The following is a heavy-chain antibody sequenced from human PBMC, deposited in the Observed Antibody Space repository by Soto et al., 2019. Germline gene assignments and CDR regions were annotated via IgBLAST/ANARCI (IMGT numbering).Heavy chain of an antibody. CDR3: ARSIVLVTALDY. V-gene: IGHV1-3*05. CDR1: GYTFTSYA. CDR2: INAGNGNT. D-gene: IGHD2-21*02. Sequence: QVQLVQSGAEEKKPGASVKVSCKASGYTFTSYAMHWVRQAPGQRLEWMGWINAGNGNTKYSQKFQVRVTITRDTAASTAYREQSSLRSEDTAVYYCARSIVLVTALDYWGQGTLVTVSS. J-gene: IGHJ4*02.